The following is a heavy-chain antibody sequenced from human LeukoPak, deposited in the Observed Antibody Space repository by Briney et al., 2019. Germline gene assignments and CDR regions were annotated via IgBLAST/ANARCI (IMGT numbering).Heavy chain of an antibody. CDR2: IYYSGST. D-gene: IGHD6-19*01. CDR3: ARGYSSGWHTRDAFDI. J-gene: IGHJ3*02. Sequence: SETLSLTCTVSGGSISSYYWSWIRQPPGKGLEWIGYIYYSGSTNYNPSLKSRVTISVDTSKNQFSLKLSSVTAADTAVYYCARGYSSGWHTRDAFDIWGQGTMVTVSS. V-gene: IGHV4-59*08. CDR1: GGSISSYY.